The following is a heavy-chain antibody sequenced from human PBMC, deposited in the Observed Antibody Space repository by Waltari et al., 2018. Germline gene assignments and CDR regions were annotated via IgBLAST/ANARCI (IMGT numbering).Heavy chain of an antibody. V-gene: IGHV4-34*01. CDR3: ARNSGKQLWFPSPPDY. Sequence: QVQLQQWGAGLLKPSETLSLTCAVYGGSFSGYYWSWIRQPPGKGLEWIGEINHSGSTNYNPSLKSRVTISVDTSKNQFSLKLSSVTAADTAVYYCARNSGKQLWFPSPPDYWGQGTLVTVSS. CDR1: GGSFSGYY. J-gene: IGHJ4*02. CDR2: INHSGST. D-gene: IGHD5-18*01.